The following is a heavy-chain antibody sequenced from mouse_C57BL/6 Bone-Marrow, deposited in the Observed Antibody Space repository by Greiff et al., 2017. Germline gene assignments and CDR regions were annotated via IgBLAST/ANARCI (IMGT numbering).Heavy chain of an antibody. Sequence: QVQLKQSGPELVKPGASVKLSCKASGYTFTSYDINWVKQRPGQGLEWIGWIYPRDGSTKYNEKFKGKATLTVETSSSTAYMELHSLTSEDSAVYFCARLEFDGSSGDWCFDVWGTGTTVTVSS. D-gene: IGHD1-1*01. J-gene: IGHJ1*03. CDR2: IYPRDGST. CDR1: GYTFTSYD. CDR3: ARLEFDGSSGDWCFDV. V-gene: IGHV1-85*01.